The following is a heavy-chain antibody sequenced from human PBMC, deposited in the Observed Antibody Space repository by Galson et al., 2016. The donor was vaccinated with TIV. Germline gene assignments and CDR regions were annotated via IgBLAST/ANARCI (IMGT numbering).Heavy chain of an antibody. V-gene: IGHV4-34*01. D-gene: IGHD4-11*01. CDR1: GGSFSGDY. CDR3: ARDLPSTDLALYYYSGMDV. CDR2: INYLGAT. J-gene: IGHJ6*02. Sequence: TLSLTCAVYGGSFSGDYWSWIRQSPGKGLEWIGEINYLGATSYNPSLKSRVTISVDTSKNQFSLKVISVTAADTAVYYCARDLPSTDLALYYYSGMDVWGQGIAVTVSS.